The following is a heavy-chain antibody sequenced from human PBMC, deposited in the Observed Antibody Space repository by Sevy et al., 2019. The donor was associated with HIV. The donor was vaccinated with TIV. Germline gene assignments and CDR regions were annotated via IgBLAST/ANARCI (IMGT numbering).Heavy chain of an antibody. CDR2: LYHSGTT. CDR3: ARVDSSGWSDY. Sequence: ETLSLTCAVSGYSMTSGYFWGWIRQSPGKGLEWIGSLYHSGTTYYSPSLKSRVTLSVVTSKNQFSLKVRSVTAADTAVYYCARVDSSGWSDYWGQGTLVTVSS. D-gene: IGHD6-13*01. J-gene: IGHJ4*02. V-gene: IGHV4-38-2*01. CDR1: GYSMTSGYF.